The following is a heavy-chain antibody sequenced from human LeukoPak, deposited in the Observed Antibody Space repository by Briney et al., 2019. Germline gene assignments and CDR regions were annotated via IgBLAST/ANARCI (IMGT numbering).Heavy chain of an antibody. J-gene: IGHJ4*02. Sequence: GGSLRLSCAAYGFTFSDYYMNWVRQAPGKGLEWVSYISPSGSDMSYRDSVKGRFSISRDNAMNSLYLQMNSLRAEDTAVYYCTRDEVGATTEFDSWGQGTLVTVSS. D-gene: IGHD1-26*01. CDR1: GFTFSDYY. V-gene: IGHV3-11*06. CDR3: TRDEVGATTEFDS. CDR2: ISPSGSDM.